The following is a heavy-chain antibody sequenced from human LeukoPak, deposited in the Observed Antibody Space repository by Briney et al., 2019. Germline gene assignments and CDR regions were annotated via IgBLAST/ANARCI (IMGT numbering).Heavy chain of an antibody. CDR2: ISSSSSYI. V-gene: IGHV3-21*01. Sequence: GGSLRLSCAASGFTSSSYSMNWVRQAPGKGLEWVSSISSSSSYIYYADSVKGRFTISRDNAKNSLYLQMNSLRAEDTAVYYCARGPLDIVVVPAAEGYYMDVWGKGTTVTVSS. D-gene: IGHD2-2*03. CDR3: ARGPLDIVVVPAAEGYYMDV. J-gene: IGHJ6*03. CDR1: GFTSSSYS.